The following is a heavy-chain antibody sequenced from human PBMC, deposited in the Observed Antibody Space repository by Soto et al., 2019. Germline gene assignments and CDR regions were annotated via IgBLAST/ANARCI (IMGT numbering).Heavy chain of an antibody. J-gene: IGHJ4*02. Sequence: VKVSCKASGYTFTSYDINWVRQATGQGLEWMGWMNPNSGNTGYAQKFQGRVTITADESTSTAYMELSSLRSEDTAVYYCASANSGYYPTPHYWGQGTLVTVSS. CDR1: GYTFTSYD. V-gene: IGHV1-8*01. D-gene: IGHD3-22*01. CDR3: ASANSGYYPTPHY. CDR2: MNPNSGNT.